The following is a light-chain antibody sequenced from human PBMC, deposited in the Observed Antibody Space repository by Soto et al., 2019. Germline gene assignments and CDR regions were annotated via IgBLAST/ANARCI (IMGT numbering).Light chain of an antibody. CDR3: VSYTSSTTYV. Sequence: QSVLTQPASVSDSPGQSITISCTGTSSDVGGYDYVSWYLQHPGKAPKLIIYDVTNRPSGVSNRFSGSKSGSTASLIISGLQAEDEADYYCVSYTSSTTYVFGTGTKVTVL. J-gene: IGLJ1*01. V-gene: IGLV2-14*01. CDR1: SSDVGGYDY. CDR2: DVT.